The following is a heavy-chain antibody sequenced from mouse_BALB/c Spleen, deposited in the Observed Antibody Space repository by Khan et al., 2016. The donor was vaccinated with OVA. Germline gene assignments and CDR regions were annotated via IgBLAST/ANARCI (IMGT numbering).Heavy chain of an antibody. V-gene: IGHV9-3-1*01. Sequence: QIQLVQSGPELKKPGETVKISCKASGYTFTNYGMNWVKPTPGEGLKWMGWINTYTGEPTYAVDFKGRFAFSLETSASTAYLQIYNLKNEDTATYFCARVGYNGTMDYWGQGTSVTVSS. J-gene: IGHJ4*01. CDR2: INTYTGEP. CDR3: ARVGYNGTMDY. CDR1: GYTFTNYG. D-gene: IGHD4-1*01.